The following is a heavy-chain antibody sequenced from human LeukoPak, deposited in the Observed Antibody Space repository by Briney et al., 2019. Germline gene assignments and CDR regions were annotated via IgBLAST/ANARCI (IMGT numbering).Heavy chain of an antibody. V-gene: IGHV4-59*01. CDR1: GDSISSNY. CDR3: AREVYSSSWHIDY. CDR2: IYHSGST. Sequence: SETLSLTCTVSGDSISSNYWSWIRQPPGKGLEWIGYIYHSGSTNYNPSLKSRVTISMDISENQFSLKLSSVTAADTAMYYCAREVYSSSWHIDYWGQGTLVTVSS. J-gene: IGHJ4*02. D-gene: IGHD6-13*01.